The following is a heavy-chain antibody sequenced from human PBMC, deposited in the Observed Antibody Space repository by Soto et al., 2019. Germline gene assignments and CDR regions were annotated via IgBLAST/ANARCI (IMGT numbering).Heavy chain of an antibody. CDR2: IWSDGSKE. CDR3: ARDKGVTCLDT. D-gene: IGHD2-8*01. CDR1: GLPFSASG. V-gene: IGHV3-33*01. J-gene: IGHJ5*02. Sequence: QLVESGGRVVQPGGSLRLSCAASGLPFSASGMHWVRLAPGKGLEWLAMIWSDGSKEYYADSVQGRFTISRDNSQNMVFLQMDSLRAEDTAVYYCARDKGVTCLDTWGQGNMVTVSS.